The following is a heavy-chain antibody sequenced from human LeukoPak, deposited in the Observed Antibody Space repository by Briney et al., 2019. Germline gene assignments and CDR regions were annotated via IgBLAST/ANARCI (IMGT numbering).Heavy chain of an antibody. CDR1: GLTISNYW. Sequence: GGSLRLSCAASGLTISNYWMHWVRQAPGKGLVWVSRINSDGSSPTYADSVKGRFTISRDNAKNTLYLQMNSVRAEDTAVYYCARARPYYDSSGYHDAFDIWGQGTMVTVPS. CDR2: INSDGSSP. D-gene: IGHD3-22*01. J-gene: IGHJ3*02. V-gene: IGHV3-74*01. CDR3: ARARPYYDSSGYHDAFDI.